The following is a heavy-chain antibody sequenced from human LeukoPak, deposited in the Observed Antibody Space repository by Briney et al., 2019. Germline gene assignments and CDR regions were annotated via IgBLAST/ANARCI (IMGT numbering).Heavy chain of an antibody. J-gene: IGHJ4*02. V-gene: IGHV3-53*01. Sequence: GGSLRLSCAASGFAVSSNHMSWVRQAPGKGLEWVSVIYRSGNTNYADSVKGRFTISRDNSKNTLNLRMDSLRAEDTALYYCAKDQNYESSGYYGGFDYWGQGTLVTVSS. CDR3: AKDQNYESSGYYGGFDY. CDR2: IYRSGNT. CDR1: GFAVSSNH. D-gene: IGHD3-22*01.